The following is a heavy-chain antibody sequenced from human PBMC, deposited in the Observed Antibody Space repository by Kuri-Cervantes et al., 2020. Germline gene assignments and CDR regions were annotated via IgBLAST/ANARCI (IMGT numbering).Heavy chain of an antibody. CDR1: GFTFSSYA. CDR3: AKERYDILTGYPLGLY. D-gene: IGHD3-9*01. J-gene: IGHJ4*02. Sequence: GESLKISCAASGFTFSSYAMSWVRQAPGKGLEWVSAISGSGGSTYYADSVKGRFTISRDNSKNTLYLQMNSLRAEDTAVYYCAKERYDILTGYPLGLYWGQGTLVTVSS. CDR2: ISGSGGST. V-gene: IGHV3-23*01.